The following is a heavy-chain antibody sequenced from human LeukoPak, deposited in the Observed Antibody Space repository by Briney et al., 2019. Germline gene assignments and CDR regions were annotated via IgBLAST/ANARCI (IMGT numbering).Heavy chain of an antibody. D-gene: IGHD3-10*01. CDR2: IYYSGST. CDR1: GGSISSGFCY. CDR3: ARELWLDY. V-gene: IGHV4-30-4*01. Sequence: SETLSLTCTVSGGSISSGFCYWSWIRQHPEKGLEWIGYIYYSGSTYYNPSLKSRVTISVDRSKNQFSLKLSSVTAADTAVYYCARELWLDYWGQGTLVTVSS. J-gene: IGHJ4*02.